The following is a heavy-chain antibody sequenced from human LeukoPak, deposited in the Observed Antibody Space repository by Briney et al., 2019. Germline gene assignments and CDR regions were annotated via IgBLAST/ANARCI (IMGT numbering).Heavy chain of an antibody. J-gene: IGHJ4*02. CDR1: VYTFTSYG. Sequence: ASVKVSCKASVYTFTSYGISWVRQAPGQGLEWMGWISAYNGNTNYAQKLQGRVTMTTDTSTSTAYMELRSLRSDDTAVYYCARAGSTYCGGDCYPDYWGQGTLVAVSS. D-gene: IGHD2-21*02. CDR2: ISAYNGNT. CDR3: ARAGSTYCGGDCYPDY. V-gene: IGHV1-18*01.